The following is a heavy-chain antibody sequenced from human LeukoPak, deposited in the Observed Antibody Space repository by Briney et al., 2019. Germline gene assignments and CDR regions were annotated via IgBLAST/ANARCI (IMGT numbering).Heavy chain of an antibody. CDR1: GYSFTTYW. V-gene: IGHV5-51*01. Sequence: GESLNISCKASGYSFTTYWIGWVRQMPGKGLECMGISYPEDSDTSYSPSFQGQVTISADKSFSTAYLPWSGLKASHTAIYYCARLAGDIYYFGSGSYPNWYFDLWGRGTLVTVSS. CDR2: SYPEDSDT. CDR3: ARLAGDIYYFGSGSYPNWYFDL. J-gene: IGHJ2*01. D-gene: IGHD3-10*01.